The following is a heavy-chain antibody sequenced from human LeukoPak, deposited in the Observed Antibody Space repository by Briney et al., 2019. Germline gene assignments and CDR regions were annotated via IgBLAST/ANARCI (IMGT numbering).Heavy chain of an antibody. CDR3: AREDYGDSGGVDY. CDR1: GFTVSSNY. Sequence: GGSLRLSCAASGFTVSSNYMSWVRQAPGKGLEWVSVIYSGGSTYYADSVKGRFTIPRDNSKNTLYLQMNSLRAEDTAVYYCAREDYGDSGGVDYWGQGTLVTVSS. D-gene: IGHD4-17*01. J-gene: IGHJ4*02. V-gene: IGHV3-53*05. CDR2: IYSGGST.